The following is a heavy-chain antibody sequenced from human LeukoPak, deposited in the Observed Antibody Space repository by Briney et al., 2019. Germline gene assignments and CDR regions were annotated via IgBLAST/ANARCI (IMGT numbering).Heavy chain of an antibody. CDR2: INHSGST. Sequence: PSETLSLTCAVYGGSFSGYYWSWIRHPPGKGLEWIGEINHSGSTKYNPSLKSRVTISVDTTKNQFSLKLSSVTAADTAVYYRAEKKARRGNYYGSGSYYWFEPWGQGTLVTVSS. CDR1: GGSFSGYY. J-gene: IGHJ5*02. V-gene: IGHV4-34*01. CDR3: AEKKARRGNYYGSGSYYWFEP. D-gene: IGHD3-10*01.